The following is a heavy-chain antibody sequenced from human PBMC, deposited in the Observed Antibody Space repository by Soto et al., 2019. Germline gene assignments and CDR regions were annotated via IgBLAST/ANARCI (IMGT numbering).Heavy chain of an antibody. Sequence: SVKVSCKASGGTFSSYAISWVRQAPGQGLEWMGGITSMFGTANYAQKFQGRVTITADESTSTAYMELSSLRSEDTAVYYCASWSAYYDFWSGYPYYYYYGMDVWGQGTTVTVSS. V-gene: IGHV1-69*13. CDR1: GGTFSSYA. CDR2: ITSMFGTA. CDR3: ASWSAYYDFWSGYPYYYYYGMDV. J-gene: IGHJ6*02. D-gene: IGHD3-3*01.